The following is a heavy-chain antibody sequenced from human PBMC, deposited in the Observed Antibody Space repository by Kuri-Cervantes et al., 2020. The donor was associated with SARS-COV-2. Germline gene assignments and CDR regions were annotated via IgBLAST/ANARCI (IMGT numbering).Heavy chain of an antibody. J-gene: IGHJ4*02. Sequence: ESLKISCTVSGGSISSSSYYWGWIRQPPGKGLEWIGSIYYSGSTYYNPSLKSRVTISVDTSKNQFSLKLSSVTAADTAVYYCASQGSYYDYWGQGTLVTVYS. CDR3: ASQGSYYDY. CDR1: GGSISSSSYY. D-gene: IGHD3-10*01. CDR2: IYYSGST. V-gene: IGHV4-39*01.